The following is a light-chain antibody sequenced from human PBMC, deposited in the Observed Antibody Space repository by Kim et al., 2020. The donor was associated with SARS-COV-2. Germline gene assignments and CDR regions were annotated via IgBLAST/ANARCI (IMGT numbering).Light chain of an antibody. J-gene: IGLJ3*02. CDR2: DVT. CDR3: SSYTSSTTLV. CDR1: SNDVGAYNY. V-gene: IGLV2-14*01. Sequence: QSALTQPASVSGSPGQSITISCTGTSNDVGAYNYVSWYQQHPGKAPKLMIYDVTKRPSGVSDRFSGSKSGNTASLTISGLQAEDEADYYCSSYTSSTTLVFGGGTKLTVL.